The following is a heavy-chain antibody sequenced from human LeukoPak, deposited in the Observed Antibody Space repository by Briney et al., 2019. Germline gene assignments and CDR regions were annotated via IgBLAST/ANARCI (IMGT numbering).Heavy chain of an antibody. J-gene: IGHJ5*02. D-gene: IGHD6-19*01. Sequence: PSETLSLTCTVSGGSISSSSYYWGWIRQPPGKGLEWIGSIYYSGSTYYNPSLKSRVTISVDTSKNQFSLKLSSVTAADTAVYYCARVVGLTSGWYWSPLRGNWFDPWGQGTLVTVSS. CDR3: ARVVGLTSGWYWSPLRGNWFDP. CDR1: GGSISSSSYY. V-gene: IGHV4-39*07. CDR2: IYYSGST.